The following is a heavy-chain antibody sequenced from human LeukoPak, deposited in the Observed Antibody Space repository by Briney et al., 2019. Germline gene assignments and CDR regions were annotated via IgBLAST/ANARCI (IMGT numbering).Heavy chain of an antibody. Sequence: PSETLSLTCAVYGGSFSGYYWSWIRQPPGKGLEWIGEINHSGSTNYNPSLKSRVTISVDTSKNQFSLKLSSVTAADTAVYYCARGRGCSSTNCEHTVNYRYHFDYWGQGTLVTVSS. D-gene: IGHD2-2*01. V-gene: IGHV4-34*01. J-gene: IGHJ4*02. CDR1: GGSFSGYY. CDR3: ARGRGCSSTNCEHTVNYRYHFDY. CDR2: INHSGST.